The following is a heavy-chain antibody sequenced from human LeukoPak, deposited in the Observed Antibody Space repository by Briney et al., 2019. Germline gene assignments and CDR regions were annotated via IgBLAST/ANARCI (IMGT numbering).Heavy chain of an antibody. CDR2: ISSSSSYI. CDR1: GFTFSSYS. V-gene: IGHV3-21*01. CDR3: AREPYDSSGYYYYFDY. D-gene: IGHD3-22*01. Sequence: GGSLRLSCAASGFTFSSYSMNWVRQAPGKGLEWVSSISSSSSYIYYADSVKGRFTISRDNAKNSLYLQMNSLRAEDTAVYYCAREPYDSSGYYYYFDYWGQGTLVTVSS. J-gene: IGHJ4*02.